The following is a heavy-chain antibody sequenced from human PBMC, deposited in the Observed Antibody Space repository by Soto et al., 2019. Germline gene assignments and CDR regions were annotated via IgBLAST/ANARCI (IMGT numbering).Heavy chain of an antibody. J-gene: IGHJ4*02. CDR1: GGSISSSSYY. V-gene: IGHV4-39*01. Sequence: QLQLQEAGPGLVKPSETLSLTCTVSGGSISSSSYYWGWIRQPPGKGLEWIGSIYYSGSTYYNPYLKSRVTISGDTSKNQFSLKLSSVTAADTAVYYCPRLYSSGWSRIDYWGQGTLVTVSS. D-gene: IGHD6-19*01. CDR3: PRLYSSGWSRIDY. CDR2: IYYSGST.